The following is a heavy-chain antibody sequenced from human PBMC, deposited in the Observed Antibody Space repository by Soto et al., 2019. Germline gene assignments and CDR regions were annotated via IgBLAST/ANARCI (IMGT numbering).Heavy chain of an antibody. CDR3: ATRVHCSGGRCPDAFDV. D-gene: IGHD2-15*01. J-gene: IGHJ3*01. CDR1: GFSFSSYG. Sequence: QVQLVESGGGVVQPGRSLRLSCAASGFSFSSYGMHWVRQAPGKGLEWVAVISNGGSNKYYADSLKGRFTISRDNSKNTLSLKMNSLRAEDTAVYYCATRVHCSGGRCPDAFDVWGQGTMVTVSS. CDR2: ISNGGSNK. V-gene: IGHV3-30*03.